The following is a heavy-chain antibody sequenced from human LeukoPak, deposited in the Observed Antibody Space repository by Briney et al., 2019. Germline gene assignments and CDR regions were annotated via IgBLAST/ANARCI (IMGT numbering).Heavy chain of an antibody. J-gene: IGHJ4*02. Sequence: SETLSLTCTVSGYSISSGYYWGWIRQPPGKGLEWIGSIYHSGSTYYNPSLKSRVTISVDTSKNQSSLKLSSVTAADTAVYYCARASRYCSSTSCYADYWGQGTLVTVSS. D-gene: IGHD2-2*01. CDR3: ARASRYCSSTSCYADY. V-gene: IGHV4-38-2*02. CDR2: IYHSGST. CDR1: GYSISSGYY.